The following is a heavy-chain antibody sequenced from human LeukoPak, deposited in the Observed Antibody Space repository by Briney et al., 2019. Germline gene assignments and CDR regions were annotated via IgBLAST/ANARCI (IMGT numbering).Heavy chain of an antibody. CDR3: ARDLRIVSGSYLDY. V-gene: IGHV1-46*01. CDR1: GYTFTTYY. CDR2: INPSGGST. D-gene: IGHD1-26*01. Sequence: ASVKVSCKASGYTFTTYYVHWVRQAPGQGLEWMGIINPSGGSTTYAQKFRGRLTMTRDMSTSTVYMELSSLRSEDTAVYYCARDLRIVSGSYLDYWGQGTLVTVSS. J-gene: IGHJ4*02.